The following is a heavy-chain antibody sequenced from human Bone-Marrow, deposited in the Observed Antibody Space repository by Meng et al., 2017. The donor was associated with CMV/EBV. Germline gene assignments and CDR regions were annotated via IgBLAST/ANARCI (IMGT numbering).Heavy chain of an antibody. CDR3: ARDPHLEWSPHYGMDV. J-gene: IGHJ6*02. D-gene: IGHD3-3*01. CDR1: GYTFTSYG. V-gene: IGHV1-18*01. Sequence: ASVKVSCKASGYTFTSYGISWVRQAPGQGLEWMGCISVYNGNTNYVQKLQGRVTMTTDTSTSTAYMELRSLRSDDTAVYYCARDPHLEWSPHYGMDVWGQGTRVTGSS. CDR2: ISVYNGNT.